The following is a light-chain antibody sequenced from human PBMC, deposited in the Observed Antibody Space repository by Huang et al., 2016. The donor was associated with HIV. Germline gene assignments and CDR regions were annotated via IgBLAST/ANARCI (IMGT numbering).Light chain of an antibody. Sequence: EILLTQSPGTLSLSPGERATLSCRASQSVGRTSLAWYQQKPGQAPTLLIYDASRRPSGIPDRFSGSGSGTDFTLSISRLEPEDFAVYYCQQYGSSPTTFGQGTKVEI. V-gene: IGKV3-20*01. J-gene: IGKJ1*01. CDR2: DAS. CDR3: QQYGSSPTT. CDR1: QSVGRTS.